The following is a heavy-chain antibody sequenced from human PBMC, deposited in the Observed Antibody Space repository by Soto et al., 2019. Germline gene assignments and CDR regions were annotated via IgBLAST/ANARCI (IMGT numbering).Heavy chain of an antibody. D-gene: IGHD1-20*01. CDR1: GFTFSSYA. J-gene: IGHJ4*02. Sequence: QPGGSLRLSCAASGFTFSSYAMSWVRQAPGKGLEWVSAISGSGGSTYYADSVKGRFTISRDNSKNTLYLQMNSLRAEDTAVYYCAKGSHVLTGNPYYFDYWGQGTLVTVSS. V-gene: IGHV3-23*01. CDR2: ISGSGGST. CDR3: AKGSHVLTGNPYYFDY.